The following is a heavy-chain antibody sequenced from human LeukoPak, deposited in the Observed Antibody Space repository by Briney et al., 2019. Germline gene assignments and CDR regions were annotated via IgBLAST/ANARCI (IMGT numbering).Heavy chain of an antibody. D-gene: IGHD5-12*01. CDR1: GFTFSSYG. CDR2: ISYDGSNK. J-gene: IGHJ4*02. CDR3: AKRYSGYFLDY. Sequence: GGFLRLSCVASGFTFSSYGMHWVRQAPGKGLEWVTFISYDGSNKYYADSVKGRFTISRDDSKNTLFLQMNSLRPEDTALYYCAKRYSGYFLDYWGLGTLVTVSS. V-gene: IGHV3-30*18.